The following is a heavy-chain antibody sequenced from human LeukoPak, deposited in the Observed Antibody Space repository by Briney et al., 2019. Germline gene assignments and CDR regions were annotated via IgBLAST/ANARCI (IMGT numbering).Heavy chain of an antibody. D-gene: IGHD6-19*01. V-gene: IGHV4-38-2*02. CDR3: ARDLVAVAGGDY. Sequence: SETLSLTCTVSGYSISSGYYWGWTRQPPGKGLEWIGSIYHSGSTYYNPSLKSRVTISVDTSKNQFSLKLSSVTAADTAVYYCARDLVAVAGGDYWGQGTLVTVSS. J-gene: IGHJ4*02. CDR1: GYSISSGYY. CDR2: IYHSGST.